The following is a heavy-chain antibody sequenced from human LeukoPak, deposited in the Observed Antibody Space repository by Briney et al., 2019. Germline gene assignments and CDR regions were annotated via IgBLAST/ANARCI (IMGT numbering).Heavy chain of an antibody. CDR2: ISAYNGNT. V-gene: IGHV1-18*01. CDR1: GYSITSYW. CDR3: ASGFNGGEYPGVH. Sequence: GESLKISCKASGYSITSYWIGWVRQAPGQGLEWMGWISAYNGNTNYAQKLQGRVTMTTDTSTSTAYMELRSLRSDDTAVYYCASGFNGGEYPGVHWGQGTLVTVSS. D-gene: IGHD2/OR15-2a*01. J-gene: IGHJ4*02.